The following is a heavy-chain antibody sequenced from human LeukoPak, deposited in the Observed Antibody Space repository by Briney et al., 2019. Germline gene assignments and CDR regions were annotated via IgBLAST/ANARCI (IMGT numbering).Heavy chain of an antibody. Sequence: PGGSLRLSCAASGFTFSSYWMSWVRQAPGKGLEWVANIKQDGSEKYYVDSVKGRFTISRDNAKNSLYLQMNSLRAEDTAVYYCAREWLRYYYYGMDVWGQGTTVTVSS. CDR3: AREWLRYYYYGMDV. J-gene: IGHJ6*02. CDR2: IKQDGSEK. D-gene: IGHD6-19*01. CDR1: GFTFSSYW. V-gene: IGHV3-7*01.